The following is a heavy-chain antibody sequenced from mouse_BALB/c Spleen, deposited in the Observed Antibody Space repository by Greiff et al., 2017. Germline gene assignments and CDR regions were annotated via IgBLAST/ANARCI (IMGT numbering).Heavy chain of an antibody. Sequence: EVQLQQSGAELVKPGASVKLSCTASGFNIKDTYMHWVKQRPEQGLEWIGRIDPANGNTKYDPKFQGKATITADTSSNTAYLQLSSLTSEDTAVYYCARCRYDGYWYFDVWGAGTTVTVSS. J-gene: IGHJ1*01. V-gene: IGHV14-3*02. CDR3: ARCRYDGYWYFDV. CDR1: GFNIKDTY. D-gene: IGHD2-14*01. CDR2: IDPANGNT.